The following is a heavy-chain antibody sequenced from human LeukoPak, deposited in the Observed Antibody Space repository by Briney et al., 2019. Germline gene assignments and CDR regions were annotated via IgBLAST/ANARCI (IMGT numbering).Heavy chain of an antibody. CDR3: AKASYYDNSGLFYFDF. D-gene: IGHD3-22*01. V-gene: IGHV3-23*01. CDR2: LIGSGSGGST. J-gene: IGHJ4*02. Sequence: PGGSLRLSCAASGFTFSSYAMSWVRQAPGKGLEWVSGLIGSGSGGSTYYADSVKGRFTISRDNSKNTLSLQMNSLTAADTAVYYCAKASYYDNSGLFYFDFWGQGTLVTVSS. CDR1: GFTFSSYA.